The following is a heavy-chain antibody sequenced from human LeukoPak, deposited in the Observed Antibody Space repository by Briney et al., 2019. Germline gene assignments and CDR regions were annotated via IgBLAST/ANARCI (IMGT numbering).Heavy chain of an antibody. CDR1: GFTFSSYA. CDR2: ISYDGSNK. V-gene: IGHV3-30-3*01. Sequence: GRSLRLSCAASGFTFSSYAMHWVRQAPAKELEWVGVISYDGSNKYYADSVKGRFTISRDNSKNTLYLQMNSLRAEDTAVYYRAREDRSGYYYIDYWGQGTLVTVSS. J-gene: IGHJ4*02. CDR3: AREDRSGYYYIDY. D-gene: IGHD3-22*01.